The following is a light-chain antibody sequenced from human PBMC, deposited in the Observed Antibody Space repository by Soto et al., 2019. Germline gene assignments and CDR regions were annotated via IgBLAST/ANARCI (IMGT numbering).Light chain of an antibody. V-gene: IGLV2-14*01. Sequence: QSALTQPASVSGAPGQSITISCTGTSSDVGGSNYVSWYQQHPGKAPKLMIYDVSNRPSGVPNRFSGSKSGNTASLTISGLQAEDEAADYCSSYTSSSTMYVFGTGTKLTVL. CDR2: DVS. CDR1: SSDVGGSNY. J-gene: IGLJ1*01. CDR3: SSYTSSSTMYV.